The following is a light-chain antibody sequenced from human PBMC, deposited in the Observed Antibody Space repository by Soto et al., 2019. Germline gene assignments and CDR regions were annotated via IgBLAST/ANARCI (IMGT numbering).Light chain of an antibody. CDR2: WAS. CDR3: QQYESTPPT. CDR1: QSVLYSSNNKND. Sequence: DIVMTQSPDSLAVSLGERDTINCKSSQSVLYSSNNKNDLAWYQQRPGQPPKLLIYWASTRESGVPDRFSGSGSETDFTITNNSLQAEDVTVFYCQQYESTPPTFGQGTKLEIK. V-gene: IGKV4-1*01. J-gene: IGKJ2*01.